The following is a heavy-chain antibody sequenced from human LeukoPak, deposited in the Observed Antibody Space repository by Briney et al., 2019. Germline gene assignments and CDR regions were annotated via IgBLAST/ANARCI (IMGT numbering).Heavy chain of an antibody. Sequence: SETLSLTCTVPGGSISSYYWSWIRQPPGKGLEWIGYIYYSGSTNYNPSLKSRVTISVDTSKNQFSLKLSSVTAADTAVYYCARHNSEHGDYDFDYWGQGTLVTVSS. J-gene: IGHJ4*02. CDR3: ARHNSEHGDYDFDY. V-gene: IGHV4-59*08. CDR2: IYYSGST. D-gene: IGHD4-17*01. CDR1: GGSISSYY.